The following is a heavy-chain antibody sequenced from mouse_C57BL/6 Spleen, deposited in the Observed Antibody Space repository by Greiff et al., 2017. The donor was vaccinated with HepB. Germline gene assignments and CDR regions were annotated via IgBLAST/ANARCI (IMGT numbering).Heavy chain of an antibody. CDR3: ARFDYDGYNFDY. D-gene: IGHD2-4*01. V-gene: IGHV1-52*01. Sequence: QVQLQQPGAELVRPGSSVKLSCKASGYTFTSYWMHWVKQRPIQGLEWIGNIDPSDSETHYNQKFKDKATLTVDKSSSTAYMQLSSLTSEDSAVYYCARFDYDGYNFDYWGQGTTLTVSS. CDR1: GYTFTSYW. J-gene: IGHJ2*01. CDR2: IDPSDSET.